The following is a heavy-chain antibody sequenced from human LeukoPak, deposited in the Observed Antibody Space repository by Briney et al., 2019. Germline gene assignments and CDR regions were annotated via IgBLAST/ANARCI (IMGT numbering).Heavy chain of an antibody. Sequence: GGSLRLSCAVSGSTFSGFWMSWSRQAPGKGLEWVASINSDGSEGYYADVVKGRFPISRDNAKNSLYLQINSLRAEDTAVYYCARSSYSSSSSVWGQGTMVTVSS. CDR3: ARSSYSSSSSV. CDR1: GSTFSGFW. V-gene: IGHV3-7*03. D-gene: IGHD6-6*01. CDR2: INSDGSEG. J-gene: IGHJ3*01.